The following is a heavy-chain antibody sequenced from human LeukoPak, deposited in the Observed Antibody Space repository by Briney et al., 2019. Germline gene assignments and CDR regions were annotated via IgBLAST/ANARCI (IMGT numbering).Heavy chain of an antibody. CDR3: ARIAVPFRLDP. D-gene: IGHD2/OR15-2a*01. V-gene: IGHV4-61*02. CDR2: IYTSGST. Sequence: SETLSLTCTVSGGSISIGSYYWSGLRQPAGKGLEWIGRIYTSGSTNYNPSLKSRVTISVDTSKNQFSLKLSSVTAADTAVYYCARIAVPFRLDPWGQGTLVTVSS. J-gene: IGHJ5*02. CDR1: GGSISIGSYY.